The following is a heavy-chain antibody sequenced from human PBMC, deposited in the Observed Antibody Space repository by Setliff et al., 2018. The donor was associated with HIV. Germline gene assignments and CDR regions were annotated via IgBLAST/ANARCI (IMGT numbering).Heavy chain of an antibody. CDR3: ARDPGYTSGSTFHFDY. J-gene: IGHJ4*02. V-gene: IGHV4-4*07. CDR2: IYSGGST. D-gene: IGHD5-18*01. Sequence: PSETLSLTCSVSGGSMSGYYWNWIRQPAGKGLEWIGRIYSGGSTNHNPSLKSRVTMSVDTSKNQFSLSLSSVTAADTAVYFCARDPGYTSGSTFHFDYWGQGTLVTVSS. CDR1: GGSMSGYY.